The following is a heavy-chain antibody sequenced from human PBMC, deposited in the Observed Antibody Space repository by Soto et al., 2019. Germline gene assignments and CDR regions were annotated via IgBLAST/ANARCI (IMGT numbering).Heavy chain of an antibody. CDR2: IIPIFGTA. V-gene: IGHV1-69*13. J-gene: IGHJ6*02. D-gene: IGHD6-13*01. CDR1: GGTFSSYA. Sequence: SVKVSCKASGGTFSSYAISWVRQAPGQGLEWMGRIIPIFGTANYAQKFQGRVTITADESTSTAYMELSSLRSEDTAVYYCAREAEEGIAAAGTAYYGMDVWGQGTTVTVSS. CDR3: AREAEEGIAAAGTAYYGMDV.